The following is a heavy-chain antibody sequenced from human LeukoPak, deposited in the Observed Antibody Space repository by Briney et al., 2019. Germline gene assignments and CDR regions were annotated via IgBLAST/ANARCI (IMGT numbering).Heavy chain of an antibody. D-gene: IGHD2-15*01. CDR3: ARFFRGAYFDY. CDR1: GGSISSGGYY. CDR2: IYYSGST. V-gene: IGHV4-31*03. J-gene: IGHJ4*02. Sequence: PSETLSLTCTVSGGSISSGGYYWSWIRQHPGKGLEWIGYIYYSGSTYYNPSLKSRVTISVDTSKNQFSLKLSSVTAADTAVYYCARFFRGAYFDYWGQGTLVTVSS.